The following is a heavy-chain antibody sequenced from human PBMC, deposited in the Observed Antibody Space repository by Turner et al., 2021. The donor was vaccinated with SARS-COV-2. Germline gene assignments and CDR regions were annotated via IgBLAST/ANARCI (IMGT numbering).Heavy chain of an antibody. CDR2: IYDSGIT. CDR1: GGSISSSSYY. CDR3: ARLMDTAMDYYGMDV. V-gene: IGHV4-39*01. J-gene: IGHJ6*02. Sequence: QLQLQESGPGLVTPSETLSLTCTVSGGSISSSSYYWGWIRQPPGKGLEWIGSIYDSGITYDNPSIKSRVTISVDTTKNQFSLKLSFVTAADTAVYYCARLMDTAMDYYGMDVWGQGTTVTVSS. D-gene: IGHD5-18*01.